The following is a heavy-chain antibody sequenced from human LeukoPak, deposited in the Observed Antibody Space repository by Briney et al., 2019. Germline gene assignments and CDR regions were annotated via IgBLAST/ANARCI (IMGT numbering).Heavy chain of an antibody. CDR2: IYHSGST. CDR1: GGSISSSDYY. CDR3: AGRLGARPDAFDI. Sequence: TSETLSLTCTVSGGSISSSDYYWGWIRQPPGTGLEWIGSIYHSGSTYYNPSLKSRVTISVDTSKNQFSLKLSSVTAADTAVYYCAGRLGARPDAFDIWGQGTMVTVSS. J-gene: IGHJ3*02. D-gene: IGHD1-26*01. V-gene: IGHV4-39*07.